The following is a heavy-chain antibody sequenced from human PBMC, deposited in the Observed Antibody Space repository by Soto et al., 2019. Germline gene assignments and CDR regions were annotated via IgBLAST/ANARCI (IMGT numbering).Heavy chain of an antibody. V-gene: IGHV3-48*02. CDR3: ARAPYCSGGSCYSWYFDL. CDR2: ISSSSSTI. CDR1: GVTFSSYS. Sequence: PGGSLRLSCAASGVTFSSYSMDWVRQATGKGLEWVSYISSSSSTIYYADSVKGRFTISRDNAKNSLYLQMNSLRDEDTAVYYCARAPYCSGGSCYSWYFDLWGHGTLVTVPQ. J-gene: IGHJ2*01. D-gene: IGHD2-15*01.